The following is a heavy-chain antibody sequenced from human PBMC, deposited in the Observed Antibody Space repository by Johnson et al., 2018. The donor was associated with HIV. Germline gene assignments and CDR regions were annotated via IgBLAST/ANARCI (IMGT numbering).Heavy chain of an antibody. CDR1: GFTFSSYG. D-gene: IGHD2-15*01. J-gene: IGHJ3*02. Sequence: QVQLVESGGGVVQPGRSLRLSCTASGFTFSSYGIHWVRQAPGKGLEWVALIWYDGSNKYYADSVKGRFTISRDNSKNTLYLQMNSLRAEDTAVYYCAKEQLLRAFDIWGQGTMVTVSS. V-gene: IGHV3-33*06. CDR3: AKEQLLRAFDI. CDR2: IWYDGSNK.